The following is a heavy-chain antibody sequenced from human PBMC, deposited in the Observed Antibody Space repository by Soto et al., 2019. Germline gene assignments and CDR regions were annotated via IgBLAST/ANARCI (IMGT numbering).Heavy chain of an antibody. J-gene: IGHJ4*02. CDR3: AKARGTAPVD. CDR1: GFTFSSYA. CDR2: ISGGGDST. D-gene: IGHD1-1*01. V-gene: IGHV3-23*01. Sequence: EVQLLESGGGLVQPGGSLRLSCAASGFTFSSYAMSWVRQAPGKGLEWVSGISGGGDSTYYADSVNGRFTISRDNTKNALYLQINSLSPEDAAVYYCAKARGTAPVDWCGGTLVTVSS.